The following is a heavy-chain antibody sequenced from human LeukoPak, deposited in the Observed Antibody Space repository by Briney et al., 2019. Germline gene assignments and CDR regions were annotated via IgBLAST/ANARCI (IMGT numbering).Heavy chain of an antibody. CDR1: GGSFSGYY. CDR3: ARGLSAIVH. Sequence: SETLSLTCAVYGGSFSGYYWSWIRQPPGKGLEWIGEINHSGSTNYNPSLRSRVTISVDTSKNQFSLKLSSVTAADTAVYYCARGLSAIVHWGQGTLVTVSS. D-gene: IGHD2-21*02. V-gene: IGHV4-34*01. CDR2: INHSGST. J-gene: IGHJ4*02.